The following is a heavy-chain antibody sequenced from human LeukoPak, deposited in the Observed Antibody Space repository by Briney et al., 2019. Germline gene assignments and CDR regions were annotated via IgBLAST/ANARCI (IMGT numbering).Heavy chain of an antibody. Sequence: SETLSLTCTVSGGSISSSSYYWGWIRQPPGKGLEWIGSIYYSGSTYYNPSLKSRVTISVDTSKNQFSLKLSSVTAADTAVYYCARRASYCSSTSCYHGFDYWGQGTLVTVSS. CDR2: IYYSGST. CDR3: ARRASYCSSTSCYHGFDY. V-gene: IGHV4-39*01. CDR1: GGSISSSSYY. D-gene: IGHD2-2*01. J-gene: IGHJ4*02.